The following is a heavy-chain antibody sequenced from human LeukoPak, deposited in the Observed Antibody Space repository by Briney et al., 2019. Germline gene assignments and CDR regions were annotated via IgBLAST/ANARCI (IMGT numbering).Heavy chain of an antibody. CDR1: GFTFSNYW. D-gene: IGHD2-21*01. CDR3: ARAPVTSCRGAYCYPFDY. J-gene: IGHJ4*02. V-gene: IGHV3-23*01. Sequence: GGSLRLSWAASGFTFSNYWMSWVRQAPGKGLEWVSATSSSDAGTYHADSVRGRFTISRDNSKNTLYLQMNSLRVEDAAVYYCARAPVTSCRGAYCYPFDYWGQGTLVTVSS. CDR2: TSSSDAGT.